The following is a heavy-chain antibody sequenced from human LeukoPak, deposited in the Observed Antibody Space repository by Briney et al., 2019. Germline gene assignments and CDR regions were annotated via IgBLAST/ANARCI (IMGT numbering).Heavy chain of an antibody. V-gene: IGHV6-1*01. CDR1: GDSFSSNSAT. CDR3: ARYYRGYFDS. Sequence: SQTLSLTCAISGDSFSSNSATWNWLRQSPSRGLEWLGRTYYRSKWSSDYAVSVKGRITINPDTSKNQFSLQLNSVTPDDTAVYYCARYYRGYFDSWGQETLVTVSS. CDR2: TYYRSKWSS. D-gene: IGHD3-16*02. J-gene: IGHJ4*02.